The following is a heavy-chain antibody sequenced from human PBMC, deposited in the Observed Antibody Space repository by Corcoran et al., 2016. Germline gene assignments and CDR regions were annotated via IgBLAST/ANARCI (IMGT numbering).Heavy chain of an antibody. V-gene: IGHV3-7*01. J-gene: IGHJ6*02. D-gene: IGHD5-18*01. CDR2: IKQDGSEK. CDR3: ARDSGVVQLFYYYYYYGMDV. CDR1: GFTFSSYW. Sequence: EVQLVESGGGLVQPGGSLRLSCAASGFTFSSYWMRWVRQAPGKGLEWVANIKQDGSEKYYVDSVKGRFNISRDNAKNSLYLQMNSLRAEDTAVSSWARDSGVVQLFYYYYYYGMDVWGQGTTVTVSS.